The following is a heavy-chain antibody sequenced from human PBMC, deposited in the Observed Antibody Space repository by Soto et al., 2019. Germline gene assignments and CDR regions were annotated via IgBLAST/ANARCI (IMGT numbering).Heavy chain of an antibody. CDR1: GGSISSYY. Sequence: KLSETLSLTCTVSGGSISSYYWSWIRQPPGKGQEWIGYIYYSGSTNYNPSLKSRITISVDTSKNQFSLKLSSVTAADTAVYYCARARDGCISTSCLYFDYWGQGTLVTVSS. CDR3: ARARDGCISTSCLYFDY. D-gene: IGHD2-2*01. V-gene: IGHV4-59*01. J-gene: IGHJ4*02. CDR2: IYYSGST.